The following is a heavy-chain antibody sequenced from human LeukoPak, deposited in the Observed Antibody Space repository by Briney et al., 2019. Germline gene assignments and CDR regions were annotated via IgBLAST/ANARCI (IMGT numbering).Heavy chain of an antibody. Sequence: SETLSLTCTVSGGSISSYYWSWIRQPPGKGLEWIGYIYYSGSTKYISWLKSRVTISVDTSKNLFSLRLSSVTAADTAVYYCARHAGGYTFDIWGQGTMVTVSS. CDR1: GGSISSYY. V-gene: IGHV4-59*08. CDR3: ARHAGGYTFDI. D-gene: IGHD3-22*01. J-gene: IGHJ3*02. CDR2: IYYSGST.